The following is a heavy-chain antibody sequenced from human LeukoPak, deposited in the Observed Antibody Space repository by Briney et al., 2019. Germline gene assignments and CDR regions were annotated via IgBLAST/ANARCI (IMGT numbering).Heavy chain of an antibody. CDR1: GGSVSSSSYY. CDR2: IYYSGST. Sequence: PSETLSLTCTVSGGSVSSSSYYWGWIRQPPGKGLEWIGYIYYSGSTNYNPSLKSRVTISVDTSKNQFTLKLSSVTAADTAVYYCARDLSSSWVWFDPWGQGTLVTVSS. V-gene: IGHV4-61*01. J-gene: IGHJ5*02. D-gene: IGHD6-13*01. CDR3: ARDLSSSWVWFDP.